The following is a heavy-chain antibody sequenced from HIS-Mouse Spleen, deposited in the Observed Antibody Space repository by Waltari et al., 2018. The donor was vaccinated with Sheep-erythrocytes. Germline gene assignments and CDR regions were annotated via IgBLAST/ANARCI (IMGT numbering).Heavy chain of an antibody. D-gene: IGHD3-22*01. CDR3: ARSITMIVVVIKTNWFDP. CDR1: GGSFSGYS. CDR2: INHSGST. J-gene: IGHJ5*02. Sequence: QVQLQQWGAGLLKPSETLSLTCAVYGGSFSGYSWSWIRQPPGKGLEWIGEINHSGSTNYNPSLKSRVTISVDTSKNQFSLKLSSVTAADTAVYYCARSITMIVVVIKTNWFDPWGQGTLVTVSS. V-gene: IGHV4-34*01.